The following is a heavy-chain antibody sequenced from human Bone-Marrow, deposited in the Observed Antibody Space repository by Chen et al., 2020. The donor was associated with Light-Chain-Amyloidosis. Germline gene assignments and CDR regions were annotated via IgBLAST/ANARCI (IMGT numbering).Heavy chain of an antibody. J-gene: IGHJ4*02. D-gene: IGHD2-21*01. CDR1: GFTFSDSG. CDR3: VASHVIVGALES. CDR2: IRTKNSGYTT. V-gene: IGHV3-73*01. Sequence: EVQLVESGGGLVQPGGSLRLACVASGFTFSDSGIHWVRQASGKGREWLGRIRTKNSGYTTSYAAPVEGRFTVSRDDSKTTAYLQMDSLKIEDTALYYCVASHVIVGALESWGQGTLVIVSP.